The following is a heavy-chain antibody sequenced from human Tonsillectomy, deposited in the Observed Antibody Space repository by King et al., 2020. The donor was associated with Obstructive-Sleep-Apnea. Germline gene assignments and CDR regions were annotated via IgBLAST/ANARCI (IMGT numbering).Heavy chain of an antibody. CDR2: IYYSGST. V-gene: IGHV4-59*08. Sequence: QLQESGPGLVKPSETLSLTCTVSGGSISSYYWSWIRQSPGKGLEWIGYIYYSGSTNYNPSLKSRVSMSIDTSKNQFSLKLSSVTAADTAVYFCARQGLQLSSHNWFDPWGQGTLVTVSS. CDR3: ARQGLQLSSHNWFDP. D-gene: IGHD3-16*02. CDR1: GGSISSYY. J-gene: IGHJ5*02.